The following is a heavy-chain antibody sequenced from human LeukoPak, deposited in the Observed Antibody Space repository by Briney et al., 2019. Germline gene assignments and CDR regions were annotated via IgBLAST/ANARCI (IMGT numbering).Heavy chain of an antibody. CDR2: ISGNSGDI. CDR3: TRDPRRLDY. V-gene: IGHV3-11*05. J-gene: IGHJ4*02. CDR1: GFTFSDYY. Sequence: PGGSLRLSCAVSGFTFSDYYMTWVRQAPGKGLEWLSYISGNSGDINYLDSVRGRFTISRDNAKNSLYLQMNSLRVEDTAVYYCTRDPRRLDYLGQGTLVTVSS.